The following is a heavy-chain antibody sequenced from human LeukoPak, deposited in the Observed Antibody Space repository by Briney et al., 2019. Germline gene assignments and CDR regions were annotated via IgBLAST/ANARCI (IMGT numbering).Heavy chain of an antibody. CDR1: GFTFSNYA. CDR3: ARQPRDCTGGTCQSAGGYYFYY. CDR2: ISASGGS. J-gene: IGHJ4*02. Sequence: GGSLRLSCAASGFTFSNYAMSWVRQAPGKGLEWVSGISASGGSYYADSVKGRFTVSRDISKNTLYLQMNSLRAEDTAVYFCARQPRDCTGGTCQSAGGYYFYYWSQGTLVTVSS. D-gene: IGHD2-15*01. V-gene: IGHV3-23*01.